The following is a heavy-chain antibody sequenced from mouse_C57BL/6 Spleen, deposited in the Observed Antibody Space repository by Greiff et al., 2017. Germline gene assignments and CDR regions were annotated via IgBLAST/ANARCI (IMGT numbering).Heavy chain of an antibody. J-gene: IGHJ4*01. Sequence: EVQLVESGPELVKPGASVKMSCKASGYTFTDYNMHWVKQSHGKSLEWIGYINPNNGGTSYNQKFKGKATLTVNKSSSTAYMELRSLTSEDSAVYYCARSMIYYDYGGAMDYWGQGTSVTVSS. D-gene: IGHD2-4*01. CDR2: INPNNGGT. CDR3: ARSMIYYDYGGAMDY. CDR1: GYTFTDYN. V-gene: IGHV1-22*01.